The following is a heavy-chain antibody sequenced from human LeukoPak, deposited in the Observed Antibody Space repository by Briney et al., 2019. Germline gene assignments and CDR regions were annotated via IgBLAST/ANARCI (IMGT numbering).Heavy chain of an antibody. CDR1: GGSISSYY. V-gene: IGHV4-59*01. D-gene: IGHD5-12*01. Sequence: SETLSLTCTVSGGSISSYYWSWIRQPPGKGLERIGYIYYSGSTNYNPSLKSRVTISVDTSKNQFSLKLSSVTAADTAVYYCARRVRGYLYGMDVWGQGTTVTVSS. CDR2: IYYSGST. J-gene: IGHJ6*02. CDR3: ARRVRGYLYGMDV.